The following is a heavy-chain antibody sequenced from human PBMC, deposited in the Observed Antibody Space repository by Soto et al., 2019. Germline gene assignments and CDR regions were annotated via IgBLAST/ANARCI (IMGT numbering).Heavy chain of an antibody. J-gene: IGHJ6*02. D-gene: IGHD6-6*01. V-gene: IGHV3-33*01. Sequence: QVQLVESGGGVVQPGRSLRLSCAASGFTFSSYGMHWVRQAPGKGLEWVAVIWYDGSNKYYADSVKGRFTISRDNSKNTLYLQINSLTAADTAVYYCASLYSSSSDPYYYYGMDVWGQGTTVTVSS. CDR2: IWYDGSNK. CDR1: GFTFSSYG. CDR3: ASLYSSSSDPYYYYGMDV.